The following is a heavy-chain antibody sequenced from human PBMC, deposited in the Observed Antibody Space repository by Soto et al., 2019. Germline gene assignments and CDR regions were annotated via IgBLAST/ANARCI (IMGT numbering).Heavy chain of an antibody. Sequence: GGSLRLSCTASGFTFGDYAVSWVRQAPGKGLEWVGFIRSKAYGGTTEYAASVKGRFTISRDDSKSIAYLQMNSLKTEDTAVYYCTTSLLAAAGTVDYWGQGTLVTVSS. D-gene: IGHD6-13*01. CDR1: GFTFGDYA. CDR2: IRSKAYGGTT. CDR3: TTSLLAAAGTVDY. V-gene: IGHV3-49*04. J-gene: IGHJ4*02.